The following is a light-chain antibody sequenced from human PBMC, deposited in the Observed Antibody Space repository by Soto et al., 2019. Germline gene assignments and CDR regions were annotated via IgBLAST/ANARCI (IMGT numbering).Light chain of an antibody. CDR2: AAS. V-gene: IGKV1-12*01. CDR1: QDISSW. CDR3: QQLNSYLIT. Sequence: DIQMTQSPSSVSASVGDRVTITCRASQDISSWLAWYQQKPGKAPKIMIYAASSLQGGVPSRFSGSGSGTEFTLTISSLQPEDFATYYCQQLNSYLITFGQGTRLEIK. J-gene: IGKJ5*01.